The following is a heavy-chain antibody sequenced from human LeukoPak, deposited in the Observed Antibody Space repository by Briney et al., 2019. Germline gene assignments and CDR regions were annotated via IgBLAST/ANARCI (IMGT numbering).Heavy chain of an antibody. D-gene: IGHD5-24*01. J-gene: IGHJ4*02. CDR3: ARTDVEMATIYYFDY. CDR2: ISYDGSNK. V-gene: IGHV3-30*04. CDR1: GFTFSSYA. Sequence: PGGSLRLSCAASGFTFSSYATHWVRQAPGKGLEWVAVISYDGSNKYYADSVKGRFTISRDNSKNTLYLQMNSLRAEDTAVYYCARTDVEMATIYYFDYWGQGTLVTVSS.